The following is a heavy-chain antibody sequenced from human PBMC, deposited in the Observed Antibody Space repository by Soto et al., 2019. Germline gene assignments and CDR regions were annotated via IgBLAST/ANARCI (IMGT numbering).Heavy chain of an antibody. J-gene: IGHJ4*02. CDR2: IDRYGSTT. CDR3: ATQTPAGEDDY. Sequence: EVQLVESGGGLVQPGGSLRLSCEVSGFTFSSFWMHWVRQAPGTGLEWVSRIDRYGSTTGYADSVKGRFTISRDNVNNTLYLQMNSLRAEDTAVYYCATQTPAGEDDYWGQGTRVIVSS. V-gene: IGHV3-74*01. D-gene: IGHD7-27*01. CDR1: GFTFSSFW.